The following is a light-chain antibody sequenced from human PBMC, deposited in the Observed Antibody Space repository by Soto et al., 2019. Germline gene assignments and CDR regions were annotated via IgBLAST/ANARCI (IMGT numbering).Light chain of an antibody. CDR3: QNHSYVPV. V-gene: IGKV1-27*01. CDR1: QDIRNF. J-gene: IGKJ3*01. Sequence: DIQMTQSPTSLSASVGDRVTITCRASQDIRNFVAWYQQKPGKAPKLLIYAASTLQAGVPTRFSGSGSGKDFTHISNSLLPDDVETYSGQNHSYVPVFGPGTKVTIK. CDR2: AAS.